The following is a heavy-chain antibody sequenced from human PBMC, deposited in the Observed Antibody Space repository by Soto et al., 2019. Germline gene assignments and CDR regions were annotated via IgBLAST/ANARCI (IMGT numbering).Heavy chain of an antibody. J-gene: IGHJ4*02. CDR3: ARRFSSSSFYFDY. Sequence: GGSLRLSCAASGFPFSSYAMSWVRHAPDKGLEWVSAIGFTGDSTFYADSVKGRFTISRDNSKNTLYLQMNSLRAEDTAVYFCARRFSSSSFYFDYWGQGTPVTVSS. V-gene: IGHV3-23*01. CDR2: IGFTGDST. D-gene: IGHD6-6*01. CDR1: GFPFSSYA.